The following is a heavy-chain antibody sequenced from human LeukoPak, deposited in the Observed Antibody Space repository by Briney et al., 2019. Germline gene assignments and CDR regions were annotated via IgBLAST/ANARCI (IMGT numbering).Heavy chain of an antibody. CDR2: IIPIFGTA. CDR1: GGTFSSYA. CDR3: ARVGYYDSSSYYPYFDY. J-gene: IGHJ4*02. Sequence: SVKVSCKASGGTFSSYAISWVRQAPGQGLEWMGGIIPIFGTANYAQKFQGRVTITADESTSTAYMELSSLRSEDTAVYYCARVGYYDSSSYYPYFDYWGQGTLVTVSS. V-gene: IGHV1-69*13. D-gene: IGHD3-22*01.